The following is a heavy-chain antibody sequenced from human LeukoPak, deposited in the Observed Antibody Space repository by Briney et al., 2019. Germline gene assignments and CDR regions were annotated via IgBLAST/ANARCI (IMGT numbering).Heavy chain of an antibody. D-gene: IGHD6-13*01. CDR2: MSRSGSTI. J-gene: IGHJ4*02. CDR1: GFTFSSSA. V-gene: IGHV3-48*03. Sequence: GGSLRLSCAASGFTFSSSAMTWVRQAPGKGLEWVSYMSRSGSTIYYADSAKGRFTISRDNAKNSLYLQMNSLRAEDTAVYYCARGRKDMMAAGLFDYWGQGTLVTVSS. CDR3: ARGRKDMMAAGLFDY.